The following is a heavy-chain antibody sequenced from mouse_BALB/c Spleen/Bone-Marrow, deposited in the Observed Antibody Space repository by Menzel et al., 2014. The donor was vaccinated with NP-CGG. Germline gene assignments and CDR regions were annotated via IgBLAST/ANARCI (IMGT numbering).Heavy chain of an antibody. V-gene: IGHV2-9*02. D-gene: IGHD2-4*01. CDR2: IWAGGST. CDR1: GFSLTSYG. J-gene: IGHJ3*01. Sequence: VQLQESGPGLVAPSQSLSVTCTVSGFSLTSYGVHWVRQPPGKGLEWLGVIWAGGSTNYNSALMSRLSISKDNSKSQVFLKMNSLQTDDTAMYYCASEGSTMITTPFAYWGQGTLVTVSA. CDR3: ASEGSTMITTPFAY.